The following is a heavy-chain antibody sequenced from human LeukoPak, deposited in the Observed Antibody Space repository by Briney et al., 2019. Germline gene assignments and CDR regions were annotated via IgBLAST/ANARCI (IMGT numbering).Heavy chain of an antibody. V-gene: IGHV1-2*02. J-gene: IGHJ5*02. D-gene: IGHD2-2*01. CDR2: INPNSGGT. CDR1: GYNFTGYY. CDR3: ARDADIVVVPAAIDP. Sequence: GASVKVSCKASGYNFTGYYMHWVRQAPGQGLEWMGWINPNSGGTNYAQKFQGRVTMTRDTSISTAYMELRSLRSDDTAVYYCARDADIVVVPAAIDPWGQGTLVTVSS.